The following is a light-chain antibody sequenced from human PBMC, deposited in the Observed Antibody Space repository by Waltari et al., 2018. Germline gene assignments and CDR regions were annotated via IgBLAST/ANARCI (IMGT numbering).Light chain of an antibody. Sequence: QSALTQTASVSGSPGQSITISCPGTSSDIGSFNLVSWYQQHPGKAPKLMIYEVSQRPSGVSNRFSGSKSANTASLTISGLQAEDEADYYCCSYAGTIPFVFGTGTKVTVL. CDR3: CSYAGTIPFV. CDR2: EVS. V-gene: IGLV2-23*02. J-gene: IGLJ1*01. CDR1: SSDIGSFNL.